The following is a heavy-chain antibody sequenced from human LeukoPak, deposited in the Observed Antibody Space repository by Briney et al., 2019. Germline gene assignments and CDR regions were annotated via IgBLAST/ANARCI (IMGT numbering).Heavy chain of an antibody. CDR2: ISSSSSYI. CDR3: ARGSVAGAYYYYGMDV. Sequence: PGGSLRLSCAASGLTVSTNNMNWVRQAPGKGLEWVSSISSSSSYIYYADSVKGRFTISRDNAKNSLYLQMNSLRAEDTAVYYCARGSVAGAYYYYGMDVWGQGTTVTVSS. D-gene: IGHD4-23*01. V-gene: IGHV3-21*01. J-gene: IGHJ6*02. CDR1: GLTVSTNN.